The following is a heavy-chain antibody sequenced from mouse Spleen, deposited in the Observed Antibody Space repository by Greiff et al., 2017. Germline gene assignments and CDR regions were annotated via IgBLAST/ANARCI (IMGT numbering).Heavy chain of an antibody. D-gene: IGHD2-2*01. CDR2: IDPENGDT. CDR1: GLNIKDDY. Sequence: VQLQQSGAELVRPGASVKLSCTASGLNIKDDYMHWVKQRPEQGLEWIGWIDPENGDTEYASKFQGKATITADTSSNTAYLQLSSLTSEDTAVYYCTTYGYDGFAYWGQGTLVTVSA. V-gene: IGHV14-4*01. J-gene: IGHJ3*01. CDR3: TTYGYDGFAY.